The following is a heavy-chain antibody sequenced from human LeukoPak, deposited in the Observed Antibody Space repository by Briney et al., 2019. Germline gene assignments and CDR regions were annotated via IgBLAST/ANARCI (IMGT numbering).Heavy chain of an antibody. D-gene: IGHD5-12*01. J-gene: IGHJ3*02. CDR1: GVTISTDS. V-gene: IGHV4-59*01. CDR2: IYYSGST. CDR3: ARGYNGLDHVFSI. Sequence: PSETLSPAWTVFGVTISTDSPGWVRQPPGKGLEWIGYIYYSGSTNYSPSLKSRVTISLDTSKNQFTLRVSSVTSADTAVYDCARGYNGLDHVFSIW.